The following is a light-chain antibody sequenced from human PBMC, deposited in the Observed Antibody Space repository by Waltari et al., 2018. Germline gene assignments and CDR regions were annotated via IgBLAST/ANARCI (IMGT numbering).Light chain of an antibody. J-gene: IGKJ2*01. CDR2: WAS. V-gene: IGKV4-1*01. CDR3: QQYYSTPYT. CDR1: QGILRSSMNKNY. Sequence: DIVMTQSPDSLAVSRGERATIPCTSSQGILRSSMNKNYLAWHQYEPGQPPKLLIYWASTRESGVPDRFSGSGSETDFTLTISSLQAEDVAVYYCQQYYSTPYTFGQGTKLEIK.